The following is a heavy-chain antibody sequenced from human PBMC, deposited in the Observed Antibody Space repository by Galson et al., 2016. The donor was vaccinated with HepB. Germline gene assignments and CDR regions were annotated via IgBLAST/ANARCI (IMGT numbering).Heavy chain of an antibody. CDR2: IKQDGSEK. CDR3: VREGGRGGGSP. Sequence: SLRLSCAASGFTFTSYWMSWARQPPGKGLEWVANIKQDGSEKNYVDSVKGRFTISRDNAKNSLYLQMNSLRAEDTAVYYCVREGGRGGGSPWGQGALVTASS. D-gene: IGHD3-16*01. J-gene: IGHJ5*02. V-gene: IGHV3-7*03. CDR1: GFTFTSYW.